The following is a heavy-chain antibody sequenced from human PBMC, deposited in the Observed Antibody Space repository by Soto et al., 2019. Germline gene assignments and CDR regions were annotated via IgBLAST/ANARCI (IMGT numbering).Heavy chain of an antibody. CDR2: IYPGDSDT. CDR3: ARPVPVPGHDAFDI. CDR1: GYSFTTHW. D-gene: IGHD6-19*01. V-gene: IGHV5-51*01. Sequence: PGESLNIYCKGSGYSFTTHWIGWVRQMPGKGLEWMGIIYPGDSDTKYSPSFQGQVTISADRSISTAYLQWSSLEASDTAMYYCARPVPVPGHDAFDIWGQGTMVTVSS. J-gene: IGHJ3*02.